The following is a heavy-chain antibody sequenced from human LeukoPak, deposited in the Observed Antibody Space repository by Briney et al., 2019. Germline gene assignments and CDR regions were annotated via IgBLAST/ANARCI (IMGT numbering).Heavy chain of an antibody. D-gene: IGHD3-10*01. V-gene: IGHV1-8*01. CDR3: ARGVFGEPYAFDI. CDR1: GYTFTTYD. J-gene: IGHJ3*02. CDR2: MNPNSGST. Sequence: ASVKVSCKTSGYTFTTYDVNWVRQATGQGLEWIGWMNPNSGSTGYAQKFQGRVTMTRNTSISTAYMELSSLRSEDTAAYYCARGVFGEPYAFDIWGQGTMVTVSS.